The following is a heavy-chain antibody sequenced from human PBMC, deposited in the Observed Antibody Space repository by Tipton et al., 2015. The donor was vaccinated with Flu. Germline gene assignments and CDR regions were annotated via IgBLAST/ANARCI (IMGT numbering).Heavy chain of an antibody. Sequence: TLSLTCTVSGGSISSSRYYWGWIRQPPGKGLEWIGSIHYSGSTHYNPSLKSRVTISVDTSKNQFSLNLTSVTAADTAVYYCARAEIGDFDYWGQGTLVTVSS. CDR1: GGSISSSRYY. V-gene: IGHV4-39*07. CDR2: IHYSGST. CDR3: ARAEIGDFDY. D-gene: IGHD2/OR15-2a*01. J-gene: IGHJ4*02.